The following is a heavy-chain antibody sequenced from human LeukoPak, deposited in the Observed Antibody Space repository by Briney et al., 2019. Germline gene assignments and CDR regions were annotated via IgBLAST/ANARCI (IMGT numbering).Heavy chain of an antibody. Sequence: SETLSLTCTVSGGSISSYYWSWIRQPPGKGLEWIGYIYYSGSTYYNPSLKSRVTISVDTSKNQVSLKLSSVTAADTAVYFCARNLWEGDYYGNNWFDPWGQGILVTVSS. CDR2: IYYSGST. V-gene: IGHV4-59*01. J-gene: IGHJ5*02. CDR1: GGSISSYY. CDR3: ARNLWEGDYYGNNWFDP. D-gene: IGHD3-10*01.